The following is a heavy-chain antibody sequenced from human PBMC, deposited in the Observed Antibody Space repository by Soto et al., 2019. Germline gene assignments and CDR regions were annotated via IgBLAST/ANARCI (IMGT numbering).Heavy chain of an antibody. V-gene: IGHV3-30*18. CDR3: AKGGRQWLVTSDFNY. J-gene: IGHJ4*02. Sequence: VQLVESGGGVVQPGRSLRLSCAASGFTFSDYAMHWVRQAPGKGLEWVAVVSHDGRNTHYADSVKGRFTISRDSSKNTVSLEMASLSAKDSDVYYCAKGGRQWLVTSDFNYRGQGALVSLYS. CDR1: GFTFSDYA. D-gene: IGHD6-19*01. CDR2: VSHDGRNT.